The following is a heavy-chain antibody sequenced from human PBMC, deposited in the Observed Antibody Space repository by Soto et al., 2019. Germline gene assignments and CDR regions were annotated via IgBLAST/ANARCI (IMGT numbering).Heavy chain of an antibody. CDR3: AKGPIGWILPFDS. CDR2: ISGSGGST. D-gene: IGHD6-19*01. J-gene: IGHJ4*02. Sequence: GGSLRLSCAASGFTFKNYAMNWVRQAPGKGLEWVSFISGSGGSTDYADSVRGRFTISRDNSKNTLYLQMTSLRAEDTALYYCAKGPIGWILPFDSWGQGTPVTVSS. V-gene: IGHV3-23*01. CDR1: GFTFKNYA.